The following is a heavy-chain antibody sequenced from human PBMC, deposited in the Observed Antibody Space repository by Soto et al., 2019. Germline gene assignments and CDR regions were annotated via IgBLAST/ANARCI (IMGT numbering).Heavy chain of an antibody. D-gene: IGHD3-3*02. CDR2: FLASGGNT. Sequence: ASVKVSCKASGYSFFSYYIHWVRQAPGQGLEWMGRFLASGGNTEYAQRFRGRVSMTRDTSSTNTVSLELTSLTSDDTAVYYCARGGATIFGVIDSWGQGTRVTVSS. J-gene: IGHJ4*02. V-gene: IGHV1-46*01. CDR3: ARGGATIFGVIDS. CDR1: GYSFFSYY.